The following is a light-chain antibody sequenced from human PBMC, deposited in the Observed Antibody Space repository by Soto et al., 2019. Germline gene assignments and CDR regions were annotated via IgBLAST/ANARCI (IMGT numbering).Light chain of an antibody. CDR2: DIS. V-gene: IGKV3-11*01. J-gene: IGKJ2*01. Sequence: DILLTQSPDTVSLSPGERATLSCRASQIVSRHLAWYQQKPGQPPSLLIYDISNRNTGIPARFSGNGSGTDFTLTVSSLEPEDSAVYYCQQRNNWPRITFGQGTKLEIK. CDR1: QIVSRH. CDR3: QQRNNWPRIT.